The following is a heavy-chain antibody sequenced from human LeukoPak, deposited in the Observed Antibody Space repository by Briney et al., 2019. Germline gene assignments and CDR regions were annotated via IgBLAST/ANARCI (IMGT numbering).Heavy chain of an antibody. D-gene: IGHD5-12*01. CDR3: ARDLLGGYSGYDETDY. CDR1: GFTFSSYS. V-gene: IGHV3-21*01. J-gene: IGHJ4*02. Sequence: PGGSLRLSCAASGFTFSSYSMNWVRQAPGKGLEWVSSISSSSYIYYADSVKGRFTISRDNAKNSLYLQMNSLRAEDTAVYYCARDLLGGYSGYDETDYWGQGTLVTVSS. CDR2: ISSSSYI.